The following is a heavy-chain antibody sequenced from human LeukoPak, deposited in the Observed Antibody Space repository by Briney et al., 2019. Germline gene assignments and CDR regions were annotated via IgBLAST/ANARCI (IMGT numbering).Heavy chain of an antibody. CDR1: GFTFGSYW. V-gene: IGHV3-74*01. CDR2: INSDGTIT. J-gene: IGHJ4*02. Sequence: GGSLRLSCAASGFTFGSYWMHWVRQAPGKGLVWVSHINSDGTITTYADSVKGRFTIPRDNAKNTLYLQMNSLRAEDTAVYYCARVGRAAAGCDYWGQGTLVTVSS. D-gene: IGHD6-13*01. CDR3: ARVGRAAAGCDY.